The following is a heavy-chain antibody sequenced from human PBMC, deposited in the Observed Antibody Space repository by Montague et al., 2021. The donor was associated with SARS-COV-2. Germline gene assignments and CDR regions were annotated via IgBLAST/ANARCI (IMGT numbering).Heavy chain of an antibody. Sequence: SLRLSCAASGFTFSSYAMTWVRQAPGKGLEWVSLIYNGGGSTYYADSVRGRFTISRDDSKNTLCLQMNSLRAEDTAVYYCARDLGDTSWYFDLWGRGTLVTVSS. CDR1: GFTFSSYA. CDR3: ARDLGDTSWYFDL. V-gene: IGHV3-23*03. CDR2: IYNGGGST. J-gene: IGHJ2*01. D-gene: IGHD2-21*01.